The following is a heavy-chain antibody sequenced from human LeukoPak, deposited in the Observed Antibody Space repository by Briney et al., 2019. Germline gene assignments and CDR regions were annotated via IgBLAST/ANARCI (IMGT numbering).Heavy chain of an antibody. J-gene: IGHJ4*02. CDR3: SVYDSSGYYYVDYFDY. CDR2: IRYDGSNK. V-gene: IGHV3-30*02. D-gene: IGHD3-22*01. CDR1: GFTFSSYG. Sequence: GGSLRLSCAASGFTFSSYGMHWVRQAPGKGLEWVAFIRYDGSNKYYADSVKGRFTISRDNSKNTLYLQMNSLRAEDTAVYYCSVYDSSGYYYVDYFDYWGQGTLVTVSS.